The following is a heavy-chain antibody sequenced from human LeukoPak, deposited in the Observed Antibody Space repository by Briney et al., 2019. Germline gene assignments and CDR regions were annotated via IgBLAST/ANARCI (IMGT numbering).Heavy chain of an antibody. D-gene: IGHD3-9*01. J-gene: IGHJ4*02. CDR3: AKDVKLRYFDWLLYPRGLGGSGYYQGYDY. CDR1: GFTFSSYW. V-gene: IGHV3-7*03. CDR2: IKQDGSEK. Sequence: PGGSLRLSCAASGFTFSSYWMSWVRQAPGKGLEWVANIKQDGSEKYYVDSVKGRFTISRDNAKNSLYLQMNSLRAEDTAVYYCAKDVKLRYFDWLLYPRGLGGSGYYQGYDYWGQGILVTVSS.